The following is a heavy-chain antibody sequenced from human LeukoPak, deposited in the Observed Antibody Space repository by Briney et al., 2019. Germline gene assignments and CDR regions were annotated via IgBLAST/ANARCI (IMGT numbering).Heavy chain of an antibody. V-gene: IGHV1-69*04. CDR2: IIPILGIA. Sequence: GASVKVSCKASGGTFSSYAISWVRQAPGQGLEWMGRIIPILGIANYAQKFQGRVTITADESTSTAYMELSSLRSEDTAVYYCARVRRGRAAAGKRTELDYWGQGTLVTVSS. J-gene: IGHJ4*02. D-gene: IGHD6-13*01. CDR1: GGTFSSYA. CDR3: ARVRRGRAAAGKRTELDY.